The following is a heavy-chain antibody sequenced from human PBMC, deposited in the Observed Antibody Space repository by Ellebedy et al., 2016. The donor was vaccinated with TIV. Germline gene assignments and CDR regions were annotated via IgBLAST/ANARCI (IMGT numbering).Heavy chain of an antibody. J-gene: IGHJ6*02. D-gene: IGHD3-10*01. CDR1: GFTFSNYA. Sequence: GGSLRLSCAGSGFTFSNYAMSWVRQAPGKGLEWVSVISGSGGETYYADSVKGRFTISRDNSKNTKYLQMNSLRAEDTAVYYCAKWRQYGSGSWYYYSAMDVWGQGTTVTVSS. CDR2: ISGSGGET. CDR3: AKWRQYGSGSWYYYSAMDV. V-gene: IGHV3-23*01.